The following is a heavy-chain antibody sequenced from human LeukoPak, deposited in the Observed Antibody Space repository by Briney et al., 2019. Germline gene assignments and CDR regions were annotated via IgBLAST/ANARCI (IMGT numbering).Heavy chain of an antibody. J-gene: IGHJ6*02. CDR1: GYTFTSYG. Sequence: GASVKVSCKASGYTFTSYGISWVRQAPGQGLEWMGWISAYNGNTNYAQKLQGRVTMTTDTSTSTAYMELSRLRSDDTAVYYCARIYDIVTGWVHYYYGMDVWGQGTTVTVSS. V-gene: IGHV1-18*01. CDR3: ARIYDIVTGWVHYYYGMDV. D-gene: IGHD3-9*01. CDR2: ISAYNGNT.